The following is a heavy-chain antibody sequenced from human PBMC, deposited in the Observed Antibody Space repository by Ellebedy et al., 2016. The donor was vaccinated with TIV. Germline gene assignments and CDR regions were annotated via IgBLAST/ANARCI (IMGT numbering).Heavy chain of an antibody. CDR1: GFTFSTYW. CDR3: ARVCCYFDSRSNPNWFDP. CDR2: IKQDGSET. J-gene: IGHJ5*02. Sequence: GGSLRLSCAASGFTFSTYWMSWVRQAPGKGLERVAIIKQDGSETYYMDSVKGRFTISWDNAKTSLYLQMNSLRVEDTAVYYCARVCCYFDSRSNPNWFDPWGQGTLVTVSS. D-gene: IGHD3-10*01. V-gene: IGHV3-7*03.